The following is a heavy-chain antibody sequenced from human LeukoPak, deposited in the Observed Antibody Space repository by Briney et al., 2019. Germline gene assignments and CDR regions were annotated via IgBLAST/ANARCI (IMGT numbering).Heavy chain of an antibody. CDR2: IYHSGST. J-gene: IGHJ4*02. V-gene: IGHV4-59*01. CDR1: DGSINRYF. CDR3: ARERHDLWSAYHFDS. D-gene: IGHD3-3*01. Sequence: SETLSLTCTVSDGSINRYFWSWIRQPPGKGLEWIGYIYHSGSTKYNPSLMSRVTMSIDTSKNQFFLNLSSVTAADTAVYYCARERHDLWSAYHFDSWGLGTLVIVSS.